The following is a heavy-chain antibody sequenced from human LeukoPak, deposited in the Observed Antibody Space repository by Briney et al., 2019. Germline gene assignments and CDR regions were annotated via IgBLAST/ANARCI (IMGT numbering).Heavy chain of an antibody. D-gene: IGHD5-18*01. V-gene: IGHV5-51*01. Sequence: GESLKISFKGSGYSFTSYWIGWVRQMPGKGLEWMWIIYPGDSDTRYSPSFQCQVTISADKSISTAYQQWSSLKASDTAMYYCARHQGLRGYSYGTYYYYYYMDVWGKGTTVTVSS. CDR3: ARHQGLRGYSYGTYYYYYYMDV. CDR1: GYSFTSYW. CDR2: IYPGDSDT. J-gene: IGHJ6*03.